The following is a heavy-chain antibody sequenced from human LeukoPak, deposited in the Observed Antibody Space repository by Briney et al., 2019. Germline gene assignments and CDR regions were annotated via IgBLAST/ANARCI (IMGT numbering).Heavy chain of an antibody. D-gene: IGHD2-8*01. J-gene: IGHJ5*02. Sequence: VASVNVSCTASGYTFTGYYMHWVRQAPGQGLEWMGRINPNSGGTNYAQKFQGRVTMTRDTSISTAYMELSRLTSDDTAVYYCARDFTTYCSNGLCLDRNWFDPWGQGTLVTVSS. CDR1: GYTFTGYY. CDR2: INPNSGGT. CDR3: ARDFTTYCSNGLCLDRNWFDP. V-gene: IGHV1-2*06.